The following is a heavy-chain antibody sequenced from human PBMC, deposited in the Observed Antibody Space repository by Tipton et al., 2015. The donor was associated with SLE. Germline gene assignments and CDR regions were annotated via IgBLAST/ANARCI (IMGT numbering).Heavy chain of an antibody. D-gene: IGHD1-26*01. CDR2: IYYSGST. CDR1: GGSISSYY. CDR3: AGGMPSGSYNY. Sequence: TLSLTCTVSGGSISSYYWSWIRQPPGKGLEWIGYIYYSGSTNYNPSLKSRVTISVDTSKNQFSLKLSPVTAADTAVYYCAGGMPSGSYNYWGRGTLVTVSS. J-gene: IGHJ4*02. V-gene: IGHV4-59*01.